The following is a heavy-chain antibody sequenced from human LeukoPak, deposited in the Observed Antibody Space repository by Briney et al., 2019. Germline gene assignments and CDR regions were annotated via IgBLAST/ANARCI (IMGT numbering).Heavy chain of an antibody. Sequence: ASVKVSCKASGYTFTSYAMHWVRQAPGQGLEWMGSIIPFLGTTNYAQKFQGRVTITADEPTRTAYMELTYVRSDDTAVYYCTIIPNVILFTHYFEYWGQGTLVTVSS. V-gene: IGHV1-69*11. CDR2: IIPFLGTT. CDR1: GYTFTSYA. CDR3: TIIPNVILFTHYFEY. D-gene: IGHD2-21*01. J-gene: IGHJ4*02.